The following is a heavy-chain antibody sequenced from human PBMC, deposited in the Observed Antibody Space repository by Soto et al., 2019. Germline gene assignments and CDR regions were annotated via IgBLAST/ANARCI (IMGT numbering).Heavy chain of an antibody. D-gene: IGHD1-26*01. CDR2: ITAGNGNT. J-gene: IGHJ4*02. Sequence: QVQLVQSGAEVKKPGASVKVSCKASGYSFTSYAMHWVRQAPGQRLEWMGWITAGNGNTKYSQKFQGRVTLTRDTSASTAYMELSGLRAEDTAVYYCASPTEGGFDYWGQGTLVTVSS. CDR1: GYSFTSYA. V-gene: IGHV1-3*01. CDR3: ASPTEGGFDY.